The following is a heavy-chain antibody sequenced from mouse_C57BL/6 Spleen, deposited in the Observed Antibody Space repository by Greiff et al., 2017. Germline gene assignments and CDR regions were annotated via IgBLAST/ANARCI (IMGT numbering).Heavy chain of an antibody. CDR3: ATQGNTTVVEGSMDY. Sequence: QVQLKESGPELVKPGASVKLSCKASGYTFTSYDINWVKQRPGQGLEWIGWIYPRDGSTKYNEKFKGKATLTVDTSSSTAYMELHSLTSEGSAVYFGATQGNTTVVEGSMDYWGQGTSVTVSS. J-gene: IGHJ4*01. CDR1: GYTFTSYD. V-gene: IGHV1-85*01. D-gene: IGHD1-1*01. CDR2: IYPRDGST.